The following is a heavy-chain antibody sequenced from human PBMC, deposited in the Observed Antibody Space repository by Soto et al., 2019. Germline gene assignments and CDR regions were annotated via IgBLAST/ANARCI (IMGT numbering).Heavy chain of an antibody. V-gene: IGHV1-69*02. D-gene: IGHD6-6*01. Sequence: QVQLMQSGAEVKKPGSSVKVSCKASGGTFSSYTISWVRQAPGQGLEWMGRIIPILGIANYAQKFQGRVTITADKSTSTAYMELSSLRSEDTAVYYCASWYSSSYHRDWYFDLWGRGTLVTVSS. J-gene: IGHJ2*01. CDR2: IIPILGIA. CDR3: ASWYSSSYHRDWYFDL. CDR1: GGTFSSYT.